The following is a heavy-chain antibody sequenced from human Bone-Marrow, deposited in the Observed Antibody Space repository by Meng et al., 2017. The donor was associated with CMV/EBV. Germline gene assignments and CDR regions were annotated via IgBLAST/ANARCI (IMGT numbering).Heavy chain of an antibody. CDR1: GDSVSSNSAA. CDR3: ARDRDYYDSSGYYYYGMDV. D-gene: IGHD3-22*01. Sequence: SETLSLTCAISGDSVSSNSAAWNWIRQSPSRGLEWLGRTYYRSKWYNDYAVSVKSRITINPDTSKNQFSLQLNSVTPEDTAVYYCARDRDYYDSSGYYYYGMDVWGQGTTVTV. CDR2: TYYRSKWYN. J-gene: IGHJ6*02. V-gene: IGHV6-1*01.